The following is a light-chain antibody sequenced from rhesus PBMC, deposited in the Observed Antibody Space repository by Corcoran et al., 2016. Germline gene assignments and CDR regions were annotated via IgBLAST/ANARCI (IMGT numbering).Light chain of an antibody. CDR3: QKYSSSPNS. CDR2: GAS. CDR1: QSVGSS. J-gene: IGKJ2*01. V-gene: IGKV3-53*01. Sequence: QVILTQSPATLSLSPGERATLSCRASQSVGSSLAWYQQKPGQAPRLLIYGASSRATGIPDRFSGRGSGTEFTLPISSLEPEDFAVYYCQKYSSSPNSFGQGTKVEIK.